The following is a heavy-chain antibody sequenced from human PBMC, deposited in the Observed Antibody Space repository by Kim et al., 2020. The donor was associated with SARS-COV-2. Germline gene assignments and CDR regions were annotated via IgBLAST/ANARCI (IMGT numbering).Heavy chain of an antibody. Sequence: GGSLRLSCAASGFTFSSYAMHWVRQAPGKGLEWVAVIWYDGSNKYYADSVKGRFTISRDNSKNTLYLQMNSLRAEDTAVYYCAKDPAAAGTGSDYWGQGTLVTVSS. J-gene: IGHJ4*02. V-gene: IGHV3-33*06. D-gene: IGHD6-13*01. CDR1: GFTFSSYA. CDR2: IWYDGSNK. CDR3: AKDPAAAGTGSDY.